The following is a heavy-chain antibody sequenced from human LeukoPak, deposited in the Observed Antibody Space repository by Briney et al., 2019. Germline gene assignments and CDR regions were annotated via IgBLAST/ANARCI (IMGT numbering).Heavy chain of an antibody. CDR1: GGSISSYY. V-gene: IGHV4-4*07. CDR3: ARGTHYYDSSGYLYYFDY. D-gene: IGHD3-22*01. CDR2: IYTSGST. J-gene: IGHJ4*02. Sequence: SGTLSLTCTVSGGSISSYYWSWIRQPAGKGLEWIGRIYTSGSTNYNPSLKSRVTTSVDTSKNQFSLKLSSVTAADTAVYYCARGTHYYDSSGYLYYFDYWGQGTLVTVSS.